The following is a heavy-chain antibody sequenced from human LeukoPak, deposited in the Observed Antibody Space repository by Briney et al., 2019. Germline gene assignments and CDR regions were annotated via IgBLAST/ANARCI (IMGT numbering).Heavy chain of an antibody. CDR2: IIPILGIA. CDR3: ARDLAVGVANTYYDFWSGYQNPYYFDY. D-gene: IGHD3-3*01. J-gene: IGHJ4*02. Sequence: GASVKVSCKASGGTFSSYAISWVRQAPGQGLEWMGRIIPILGIANYAQKFQGRVTITADKSTSTAYMELSSLRSEDTAVYYCARDLAVGVANTYYDFWSGYQNPYYFDYWGQGTLVTVSS. V-gene: IGHV1-69*04. CDR1: GGTFSSYA.